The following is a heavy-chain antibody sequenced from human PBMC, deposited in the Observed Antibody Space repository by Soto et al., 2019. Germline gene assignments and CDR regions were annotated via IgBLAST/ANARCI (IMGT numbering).Heavy chain of an antibody. CDR1: GYSFTSYW. D-gene: IGHD7-27*01. J-gene: IGHJ3*02. CDR3: ASTSQTGNDAFDI. CDR2: IYPGDSDT. V-gene: IGHV5-51*01. Sequence: GESLKISCKGSGYSFTSYWIGWVRQMPGKGLEWMGIIYPGDSDTRYSPSFQGQVTISADKSISPAFLQWSSLKASDTVMYYCASTSQTGNDAFDIWGQGTMVTVSS.